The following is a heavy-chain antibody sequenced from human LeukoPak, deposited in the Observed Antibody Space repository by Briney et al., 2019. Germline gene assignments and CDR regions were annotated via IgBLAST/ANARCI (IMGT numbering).Heavy chain of an antibody. V-gene: IGHV4-59*01. CDR2: ISYSGST. D-gene: IGHD3-22*01. J-gene: IGHJ5*02. CDR3: AREPGFDSSGYLNWFDP. CDR1: GGSISSYY. Sequence: KTSETLSLTCTVSGGSISSYYWSWIRQPPGKGLEWIACISYSGSTKYNPSLKSRVTISVDTSKKQLSLKLSSVTAPDTAVYYCAREPGFDSSGYLNWFDPWGQGTLVTVSS.